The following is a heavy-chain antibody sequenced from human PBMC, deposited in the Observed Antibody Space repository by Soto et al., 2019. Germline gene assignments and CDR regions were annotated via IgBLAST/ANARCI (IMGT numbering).Heavy chain of an antibody. Sequence: QVQLVQSGAEVKKPGSSVKVSCKASGGTFSSYAIRCVRQAPGQWLEWMGGIIPIFGTANYAQKFQGRVTITADESTSTAYMELSSLRSEDTAVYYCARVVVLGAYYYGMDVWGQGTTVTVSS. CDR3: ARVVVLGAYYYGMDV. V-gene: IGHV1-69*01. D-gene: IGHD2-2*01. J-gene: IGHJ6*02. CDR1: GGTFSSYA. CDR2: IIPIFGTA.